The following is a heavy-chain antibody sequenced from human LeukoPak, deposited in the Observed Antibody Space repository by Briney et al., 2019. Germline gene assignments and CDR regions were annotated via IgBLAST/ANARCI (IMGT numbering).Heavy chain of an antibody. CDR3: ARGGDGDYAFDI. J-gene: IGHJ3*02. D-gene: IGHD4-17*01. CDR2: INHSGST. CDR1: GGSFSGYY. Sequence: ETLSLTCAVYGGSFSGYYWSWIRQPPGKGLEWIGEINHSGSTNYNPSLKSRVTISVDRSKNQFSLKLSSVTAADTAVYYCARGGDGDYAFDIWGQGTMVTVSS. V-gene: IGHV4-34*01.